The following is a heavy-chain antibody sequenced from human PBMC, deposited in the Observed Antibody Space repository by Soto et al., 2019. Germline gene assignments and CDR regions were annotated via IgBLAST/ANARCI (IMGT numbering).Heavy chain of an antibody. D-gene: IGHD4-17*01. CDR3: AKGTTVTPDGY. V-gene: IGHV3-30*18. Sequence: QVQLVESGGGVVQPGRSLRLSCAASGFTFSSYGMHWVRQAPGKGLEWVAVISYDGSNKYYADSVKGRFTISRDNSKNTLYLQMNSLRAEDTAVYYRAKGTTVTPDGYWGQGTLVTVSS. CDR1: GFTFSSYG. CDR2: ISYDGSNK. J-gene: IGHJ4*02.